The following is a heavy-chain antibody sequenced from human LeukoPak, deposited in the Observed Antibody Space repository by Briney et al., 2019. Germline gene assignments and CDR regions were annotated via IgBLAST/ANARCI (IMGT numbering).Heavy chain of an antibody. Sequence: GASVKVSCKASGYTFTSYGISWVRQAPGQGLEWMGWISAYNGNTNYAQKFQGRVTITADESTSTAYMELSSLRSEDTAVYYCARVGSWSGFQNWFDPWGQGTLVTVSS. CDR2: ISAYNGNT. CDR1: GYTFTSYG. J-gene: IGHJ5*02. CDR3: ARVGSWSGFQNWFDP. D-gene: IGHD3-3*01. V-gene: IGHV1-18*01.